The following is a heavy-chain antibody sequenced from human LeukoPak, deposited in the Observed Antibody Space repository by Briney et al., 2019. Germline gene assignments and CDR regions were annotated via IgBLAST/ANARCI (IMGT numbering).Heavy chain of an antibody. D-gene: IGHD6-19*01. V-gene: IGHV3-48*01. CDR2: ISSSSSTI. CDR1: GFTFSSYS. Sequence: PGGSLRLSCAASGFTFSSYSMNWVRQAPGKGLEWVSYISSSSSTIYYADSVKGRFTISRDNAKNSLYLQMNSLRAEDTAVYYCARPGRMDSSGWQPNDYWGQGTLVTVSS. J-gene: IGHJ4*02. CDR3: ARPGRMDSSGWQPNDY.